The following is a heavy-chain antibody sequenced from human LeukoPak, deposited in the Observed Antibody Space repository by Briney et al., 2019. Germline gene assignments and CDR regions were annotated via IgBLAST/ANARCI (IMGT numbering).Heavy chain of an antibody. D-gene: IGHD3-9*01. CDR3: AKDQPGDYDILTRETNNFDY. CDR1: GFTFSSYA. CDR2: ISGSGGST. J-gene: IGHJ4*02. V-gene: IGHV3-23*01. Sequence: GGSLRLSCAASGFTFSSYAMSWVRQAPGKGLEWVSAISGSGGSTYYADSVKGRFTISRDNSKNTLYLQMNSLRAEDTAVYYCAKDQPGDYDILTRETNNFDYWGQGTLVTVSS.